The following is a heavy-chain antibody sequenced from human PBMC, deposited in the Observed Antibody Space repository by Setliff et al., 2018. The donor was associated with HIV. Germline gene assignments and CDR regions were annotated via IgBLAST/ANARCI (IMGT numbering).Heavy chain of an antibody. D-gene: IGHD1-26*01. CDR3: ARGGWELVSCYDY. V-gene: IGHV1-2*06. CDR1: GYTFTGYY. CDR2: IIPSSGGT. Sequence: ASVKVSCKASGYTFTGYYIHWVRQAPGQGLEWMGRIIPSSGGTNFAQKFQGRVTMTRDTSISTAYMELSSLRSEDTAVYYCARGGWELVSCYDYWGQGTLVTVSS. J-gene: IGHJ4*02.